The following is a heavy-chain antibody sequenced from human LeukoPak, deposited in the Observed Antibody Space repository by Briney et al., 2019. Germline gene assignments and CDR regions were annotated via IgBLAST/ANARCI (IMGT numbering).Heavy chain of an antibody. J-gene: IGHJ4*02. CDR1: GFTFSSYE. Sequence: PGGSLRLSCAASGFTFSSYEMNWVRQAPGKGLEWVSYISSSGSTIYYADSVKGRFTISRDNAKNSLYLQMNSLTAEDTAVYYCARAQQGGYYFDYWGQGTLVTVSS. CDR3: ARAQQGGYYFDY. V-gene: IGHV3-48*03. CDR2: ISSSGSTI. D-gene: IGHD3-16*01.